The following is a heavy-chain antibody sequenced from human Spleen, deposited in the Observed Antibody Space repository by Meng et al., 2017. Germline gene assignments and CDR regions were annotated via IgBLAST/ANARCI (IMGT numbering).Heavy chain of an antibody. CDR2: MKSNVDGGTV. J-gene: IGHJ4*01. V-gene: IGHV3-15*01. Sequence: GESLKISCAASGFTFSNAWMTWVRQAPGKGLEWIGRMKSNVDGGTVDYAAAVKGRFFISRDDSKNMFYLQMNSLKSEDTAVYYCTGHIDYWGHGKRVNGSS. CDR1: GFTFSNAW. CDR3: TGHIDY.